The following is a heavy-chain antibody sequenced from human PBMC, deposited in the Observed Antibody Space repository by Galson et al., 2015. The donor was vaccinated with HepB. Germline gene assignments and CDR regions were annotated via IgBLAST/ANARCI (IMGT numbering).Heavy chain of an antibody. Sequence: SVKVSCKASGYTFTSYAMHWVRQAPGQRLEWMGWINAGNGNTKYSQKFQGRVTITRDTSASTAYMELSSLRSEDTAVYYCARSESITIVPDYWGQGTLVTVSS. CDR3: ARSESITIVPDY. CDR1: GYTFTSYA. CDR2: INAGNGNT. D-gene: IGHD3-10*01. V-gene: IGHV1-3*01. J-gene: IGHJ4*02.